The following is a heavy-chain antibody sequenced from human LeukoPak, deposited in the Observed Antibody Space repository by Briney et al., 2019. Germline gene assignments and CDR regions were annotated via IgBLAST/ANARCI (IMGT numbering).Heavy chain of an antibody. CDR1: GGSISSNAYY. CDR2: ISGSGGST. V-gene: IGHV3-23*01. Sequence: ETLSLTCTVSGGSISSNAYYWAWIRQAPGKGLEWVSAISGSGGSTYYADSVKGRFTISRDNSKNTLYLQMNSLRAEDTAVYYCAKSRPDYDFWSGYYFPYYYYGMDVWGQGTTVTVSS. J-gene: IGHJ6*02. CDR3: AKSRPDYDFWSGYYFPYYYYGMDV. D-gene: IGHD3-3*01.